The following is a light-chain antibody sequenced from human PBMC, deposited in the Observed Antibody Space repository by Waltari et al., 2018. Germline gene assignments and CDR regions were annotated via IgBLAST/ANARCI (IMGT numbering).Light chain of an antibody. CDR2: GAY. Sequence: SSRAGVMCSSSSLAWDQQKPGPAPRLLIYGAYSRATGLPDRFSGSGSGTDFTLTISRRGPEDFAVYYCQQYGSSPRTFGQGTKVEIK. J-gene: IGKJ1*01. CDR3: QQYGSSPRT. V-gene: IGKV3-20*01. CDR1: VMCSSSS.